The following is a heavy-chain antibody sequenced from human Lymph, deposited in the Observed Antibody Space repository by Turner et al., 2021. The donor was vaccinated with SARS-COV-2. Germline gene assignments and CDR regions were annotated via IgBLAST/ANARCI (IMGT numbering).Heavy chain of an antibody. CDR1: GFTCSSYD. D-gene: IGHD3-22*01. V-gene: IGHV3-23*01. CDR2: ISGNGGST. J-gene: IGHJ4*02. Sequence: EVELLESGGGWVQPGGSLSLPCAASGFTCSSYDMSWVRQAPGRGLEWVSVISGNGGSTSYADSVKGRLTIFRDNSKNTVYLQKISLRADDTAVYYCAKNEMAMIAVDITLFDYWGQGTLVTVSS. CDR3: AKNEMAMIAVDITLFDY.